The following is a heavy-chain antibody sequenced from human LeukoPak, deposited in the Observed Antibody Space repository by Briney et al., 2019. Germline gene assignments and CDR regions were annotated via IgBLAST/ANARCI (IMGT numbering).Heavy chain of an antibody. J-gene: IGHJ4*02. CDR3: SREDY. V-gene: IGHV1-2*02. Sequence: GASVKVSCEASGYSFSGYYIHWVRQAPGQGLEWMGWINFNSGGTNYALKFQGRVTITRDTSSSTVYMEVTRLTSDDTAVYFCSREDYWGQGTLVTVSS. CDR1: GYSFSGYY. CDR2: INFNSGGT.